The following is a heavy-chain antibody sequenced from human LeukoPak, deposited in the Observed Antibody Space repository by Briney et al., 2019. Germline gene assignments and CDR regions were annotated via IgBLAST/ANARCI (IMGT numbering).Heavy chain of an antibody. Sequence: SQTLSLTCTVSGGSISSGGYYWRWIRQHPGKGLEWIGYIYYSGSTYYNPSLKSRVTISVDTSKNQFSLKLSSVTAADTAVYYCARVCTAMVTWFDPWGQGTLVTVSS. CDR2: IYYSGST. CDR1: GGSISSGGYY. D-gene: IGHD5-18*01. CDR3: ARVCTAMVTWFDP. V-gene: IGHV4-31*03. J-gene: IGHJ5*02.